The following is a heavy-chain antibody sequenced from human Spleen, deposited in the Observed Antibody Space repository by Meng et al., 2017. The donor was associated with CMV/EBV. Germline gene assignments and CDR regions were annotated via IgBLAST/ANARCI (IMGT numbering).Heavy chain of an antibody. CDR2: IRFDETHG. Sequence: GESLKISCAASGFSFSSYGMSWVRQAPGKGLEWVAFIRFDETHGYYAESVRGRFTISRDNSKSTLYLQMNSLRVEDTAVYHCGQGTSHFWGQGTVVTVSS. D-gene: IGHD1-14*01. J-gene: IGHJ4*02. CDR3: GQGTSHF. V-gene: IGHV3-30*02. CDR1: GFSFSSYG.